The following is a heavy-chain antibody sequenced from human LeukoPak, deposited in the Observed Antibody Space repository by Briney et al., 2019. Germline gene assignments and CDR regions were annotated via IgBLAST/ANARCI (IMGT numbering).Heavy chain of an antibody. CDR3: ARDGDSGYGLYYYMDV. J-gene: IGHJ6*03. V-gene: IGHV4-4*07. Sequence: PSETLSLTCTVSGGSISSHYWSWIRQPAGKGLEWIGRIYTSGSTNYNPSLKSRVTMSVDTSKNQFSLKLSSVTAADTAVYYCARDGDSGYGLYYYMDVWGKGTTVTISS. D-gene: IGHD5-12*01. CDR2: IYTSGST. CDR1: GGSISSHY.